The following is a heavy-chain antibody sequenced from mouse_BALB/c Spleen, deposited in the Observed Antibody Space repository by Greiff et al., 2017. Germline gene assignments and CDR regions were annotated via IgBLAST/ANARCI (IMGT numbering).Heavy chain of an antibody. CDR2: ISSGGST. D-gene: IGHD1-1*01. J-gene: IGHJ4*01. V-gene: IGHV5-6-5*01. CDR1: GFTFSSYA. Sequence: EVHLVESGGGLVKPGGSLKLSCAASGFTFSSYAMSWVRQTPEKRLEWVASISSGGSTYYPDSVKGRFTISRDNARNILYLQMSSLRSEDTAMYYCARGLPFYYYGNYAMDYWGQGTSVTVAS. CDR3: ARGLPFYYYGNYAMDY.